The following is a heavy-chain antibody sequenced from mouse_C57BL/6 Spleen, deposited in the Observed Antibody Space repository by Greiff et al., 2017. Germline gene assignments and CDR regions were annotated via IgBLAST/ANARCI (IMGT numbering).Heavy chain of an antibody. J-gene: IGHJ2*01. Sequence: EVMLVESGGCLVKPGGSLKLSCAASGFTFRSYTMSLVRQTPGKRLEWVATISGGGGNSYYPDGVKGRFTISRDNAKNTLYLQMSSLRSEDTALYYCARHTNYGSYVDYWGQGTTLTVSS. CDR2: ISGGGGNS. D-gene: IGHD1-1*01. CDR1: GFTFRSYT. CDR3: ARHTNYGSYVDY. V-gene: IGHV5-9*01.